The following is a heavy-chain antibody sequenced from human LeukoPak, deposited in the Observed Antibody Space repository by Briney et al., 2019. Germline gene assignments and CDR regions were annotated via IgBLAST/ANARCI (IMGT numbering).Heavy chain of an antibody. J-gene: IGHJ4*02. CDR3: ARELGGGNSYFYY. CDR1: GYTFTDYY. V-gene: IGHV1-2*02. Sequence: ASVKVSCKASGYTFTDYYIHLVRQAPGQGLEWMGWIYPNSGGTNYAQKFQGRVTITRDTSITTAYMDLSRLRSDDTAVYYCARELGGGNSYFYYWGQGTLVTVSS. D-gene: IGHD4-23*01. CDR2: IYPNSGGT.